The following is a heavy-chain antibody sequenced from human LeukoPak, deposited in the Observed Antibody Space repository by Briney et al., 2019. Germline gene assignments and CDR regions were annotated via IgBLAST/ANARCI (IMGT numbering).Heavy chain of an antibody. J-gene: IGHJ4*02. V-gene: IGHV1-69*13. Sequence: SVKVSCKASGGTFSSYAISWVRQAPGQGLEWMGGIIPIFGTANYAQKFQGRVTITADESTSTAYMELSSLRSEDTAVYYCATTFGYSYGPDHYFDYWGQGTLVTVSS. CDR3: ATTFGYSYGPDHYFDY. CDR2: IIPIFGTA. CDR1: GGTFSSYA. D-gene: IGHD5-18*01.